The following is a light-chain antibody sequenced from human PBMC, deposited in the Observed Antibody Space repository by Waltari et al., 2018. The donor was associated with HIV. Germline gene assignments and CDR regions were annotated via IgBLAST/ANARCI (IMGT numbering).Light chain of an antibody. J-gene: IGLJ3*02. CDR1: SSDVAGSNY. CDR2: EVS. V-gene: IGLV2-8*01. CDR3: SSYAGSNWV. Sequence: QSSLTPPPSASGSPRHSVTISSTATSSDVAGSNYVSWYPQHPGKAPKFIIYEVSKRPSGVPDRFSGSKSGNTASLTGSGLQAEDEADYYCSSYAGSNWVFGGGTKLTVL.